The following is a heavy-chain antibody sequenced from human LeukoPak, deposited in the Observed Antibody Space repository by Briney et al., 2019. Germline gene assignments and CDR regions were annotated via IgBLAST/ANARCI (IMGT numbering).Heavy chain of an antibody. J-gene: IGHJ4*02. CDR2: ISGSGGST. D-gene: IGHD6-19*01. CDR1: GFTFSSYA. Sequence: GASLRLSYAASGFTFSSYAMSWVRQAPGKGLEWVSAISGSGGSTYYADSVKGRFTISRDNSKNTLYLQMNSLRAEDTAVYYCAKDLEHSSGWYVPSPFDYWGQGTLVTVSS. V-gene: IGHV3-23*01. CDR3: AKDLEHSSGWYVPSPFDY.